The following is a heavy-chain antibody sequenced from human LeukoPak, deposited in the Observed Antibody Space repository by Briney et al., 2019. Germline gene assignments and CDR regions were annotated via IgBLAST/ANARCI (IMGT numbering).Heavy chain of an antibody. V-gene: IGHV3-53*01. Sequence: GGSLRLSCAASRFTVSSNYFIWVRQPPGKGLEWVSVISRGGDTYYAESVKGRFTISRDNSKNTLYLQMNNLRVEDTAVYYCARFYCTGDSDSCYAMDVWGQGTTVTVSS. CDR2: ISRGGDT. CDR3: ARFYCTGDSDSCYAMDV. CDR1: RFTVSSNY. D-gene: IGHD2-8*02. J-gene: IGHJ6*02.